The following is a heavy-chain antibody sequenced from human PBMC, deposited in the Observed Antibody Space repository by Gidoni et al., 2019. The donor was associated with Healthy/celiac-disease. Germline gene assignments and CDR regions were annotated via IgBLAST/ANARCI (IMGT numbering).Heavy chain of an antibody. D-gene: IGHD6-19*01. Sequence: QVQLQESGPGLVKPSGTLSLTCAVSGGSISSSNWWSWVRQPPGKGLEWIGEIYHRGRTNYNPSLKSRVTISVDKSKNQFSLKLSSVTAADTAVYYCARDRPLYSSGWYIGYWGQGTLVTVSS. V-gene: IGHV4-4*02. J-gene: IGHJ4*02. CDR1: GGSISSSNW. CDR3: ARDRPLYSSGWYIGY. CDR2: IYHRGRT.